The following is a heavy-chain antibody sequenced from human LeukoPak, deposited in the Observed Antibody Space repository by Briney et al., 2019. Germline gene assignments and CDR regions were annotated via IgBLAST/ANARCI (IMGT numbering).Heavy chain of an antibody. V-gene: IGHV4-31*03. D-gene: IGHD2-21*02. J-gene: IGHJ3*02. Sequence: SETLSLTCTVSGGSISRGGYYWSWIRQHPGKGLEWIGYSNYSGSTYYNPSLKSRVTISVDTSKNRFSLKLSSVTAADTAVYYCARGVVVTADYAFDIWGQGTMVTVSS. CDR3: ARGVVVTADYAFDI. CDR1: GGSISRGGYY. CDR2: SNYSGST.